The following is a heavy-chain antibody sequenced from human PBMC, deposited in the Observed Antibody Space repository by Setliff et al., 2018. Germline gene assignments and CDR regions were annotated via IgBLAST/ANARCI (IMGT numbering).Heavy chain of an antibody. Sequence: PSETLSLTCAAYGGTFSDYYWTWIRQPPGKGLEWIASTYYSGNTYYNPSLKSRVTISVDTSKDQFSLKLTSVTAADTAVYYCATRKSSGRLYYMDVWGKGTTVTVSS. J-gene: IGHJ6*03. V-gene: IGHV4-34*08. CDR3: ATRKSSGRLYYMDV. CDR1: GGTFSDYY. D-gene: IGHD1-26*01. CDR2: TYYSGNT.